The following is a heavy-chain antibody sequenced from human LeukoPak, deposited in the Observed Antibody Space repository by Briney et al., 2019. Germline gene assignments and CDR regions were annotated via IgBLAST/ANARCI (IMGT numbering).Heavy chain of an antibody. V-gene: IGHV5-51*01. CDR3: ARRLIDRTSWSFDY. CDR1: GYRFTNYW. J-gene: IGHJ4*02. D-gene: IGHD6-13*01. CDR2: IYPGGSDT. Sequence: GESLKISCKASGYRFTNYWIGWVRPMPGKGLEWMWIIYPGGSDTRYSPSFQGQVTISADKSISTAYLQWSSLKASDTAMYYCARRLIDRTSWSFDYWGQGTLVTVSS.